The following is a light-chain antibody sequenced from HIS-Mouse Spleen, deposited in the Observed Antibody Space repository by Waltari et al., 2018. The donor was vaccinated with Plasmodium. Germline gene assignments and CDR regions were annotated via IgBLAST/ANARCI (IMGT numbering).Light chain of an antibody. CDR3: SSYTSSSTLV. CDR2: DVS. CDR1: SRDVGGYNY. Sequence: QSALTQPASVSGSPGQSITISCTGTSRDVGGYNYVSWYQQHPGKAPKLMIYDVSNRPSGVSNRCSGSKSGNTASLTSSGLQAEDEADYYCSSYTSSSTLVFGGGTKLTVL. V-gene: IGLV2-14*03. J-gene: IGLJ2*01.